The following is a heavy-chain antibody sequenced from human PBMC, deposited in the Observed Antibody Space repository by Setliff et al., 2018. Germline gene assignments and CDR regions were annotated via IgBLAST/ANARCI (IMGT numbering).Heavy chain of an antibody. D-gene: IGHD2-21*01. CDR1: GYTLTELS. V-gene: IGHV1-24*01. J-gene: IGHJ3*02. CDR2: FDPEDGET. CDR3: ATMHIVVVIAISDHAFDI. Sequence: ASVKVSCKVSGYTLTELSMHWVRQAPGKGLEWMGGFDPEDGETIYAQKFQGRVTMTEDTSTDTAYMELSSLRSEDTAVYYCATMHIVVVIAISDHAFDIWGQGTRGTVS.